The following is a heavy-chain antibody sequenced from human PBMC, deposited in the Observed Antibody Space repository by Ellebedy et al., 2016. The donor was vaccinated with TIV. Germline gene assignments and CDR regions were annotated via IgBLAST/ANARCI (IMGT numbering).Heavy chain of an antibody. CDR3: ARVVTHSGRDY. J-gene: IGHJ4*02. V-gene: IGHV3-30*03. CDR1: GFTFSSYG. D-gene: IGHD5-12*01. CDR2: ISYDGSNK. Sequence: GESLKISCAASGFTFSSYGMHWVRQAPGKGLEWVAVISYDGSNKYYADSVKGRFTISRDNSKKTLYLQMNSLRAEDTAVYYCARVVTHSGRDYWGQGTLVTVSS.